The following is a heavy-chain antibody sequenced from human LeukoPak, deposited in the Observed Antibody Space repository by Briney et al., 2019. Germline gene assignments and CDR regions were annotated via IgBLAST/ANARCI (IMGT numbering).Heavy chain of an antibody. V-gene: IGHV1-2*02. Sequence: GASVKVSCKASGYTFTGYYMHWVRDAPGQGREWMGWINPNSGGTNYAQKFQGRATMTRDTSISTAYMELSRLRSDDTAVYYCARGKPWSYLLDYWGQGTLVTVSS. J-gene: IGHJ4*02. D-gene: IGHD1-26*01. CDR1: GYTFTGYY. CDR3: ARGKPWSYLLDY. CDR2: INPNSGGT.